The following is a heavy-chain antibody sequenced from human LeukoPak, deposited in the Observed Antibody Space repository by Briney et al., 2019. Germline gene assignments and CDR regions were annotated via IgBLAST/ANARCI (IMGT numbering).Heavy chain of an antibody. CDR2: IGADSANT. D-gene: IGHD1-26*01. CDR3: ERDVLGATCGFDF. Sequence: ASLKVSCKASGYPFTSNGISWVRQAPGQGLEWMGWIGADSANTKYAQKLQGRVTMTADTSTTTVYMELRSLRSDDTALYYCERDVLGATCGFDFWGQGTLVTVSS. J-gene: IGHJ4*02. CDR1: GYPFTSNG. V-gene: IGHV1-18*01.